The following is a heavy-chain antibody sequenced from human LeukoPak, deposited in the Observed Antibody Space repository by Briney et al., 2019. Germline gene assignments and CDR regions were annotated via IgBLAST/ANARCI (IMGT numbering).Heavy chain of an antibody. Sequence: PEGSLRLSCAASGFTVSSNYMSWVRQAPGKGLERVSVIYSGGYTYYADSVKGRFTISRDNSKNTLYLQMNSLRAEDTAVYYCARLHSGSYLDYWGQGTLVTVSS. CDR3: ARLHSGSYLDY. D-gene: IGHD1-26*01. CDR1: GFTVSSNY. V-gene: IGHV3-66*04. J-gene: IGHJ4*02. CDR2: IYSGGYT.